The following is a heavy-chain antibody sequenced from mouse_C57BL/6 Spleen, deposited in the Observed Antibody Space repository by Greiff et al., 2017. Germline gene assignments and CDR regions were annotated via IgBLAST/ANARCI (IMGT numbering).Heavy chain of an antibody. D-gene: IGHD2-3*01. V-gene: IGHV7-3*01. CDR1: GFTFTDYY. J-gene: IGHJ2*01. Sequence: EVKLVESGGGLVQPGGSLSLSCAASGFTFTDYYMSWVRQPPGKALEWLGFIRNKANGYTTEYSASVKGRFTISRDNSQSILYLQMIALRAEDSATYYCARSHGGDGYYFDYWGQGTTLTVSS. CDR2: IRNKANGYTT. CDR3: ARSHGGDGYYFDY.